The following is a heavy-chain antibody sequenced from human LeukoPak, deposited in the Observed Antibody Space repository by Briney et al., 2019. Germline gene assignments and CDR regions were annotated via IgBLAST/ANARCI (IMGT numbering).Heavy chain of an antibody. Sequence: GGSLRLSCAASGFTLSSYSMNWVRQAPGKGLEWVAHIRLDGSQKYYVDSVKGRFTISRDNAKNSLYLQMNSLRAEDTAVYYCSRGPYGSGGPYYFDYWGQGTLVTVSS. V-gene: IGHV3-7*05. CDR1: GFTLSSYS. CDR2: IRLDGSQK. CDR3: SRGPYGSGGPYYFDY. J-gene: IGHJ4*02. D-gene: IGHD4-17*01.